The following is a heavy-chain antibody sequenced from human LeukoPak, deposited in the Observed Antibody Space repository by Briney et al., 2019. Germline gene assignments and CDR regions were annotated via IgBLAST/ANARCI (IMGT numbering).Heavy chain of an antibody. J-gene: IGHJ4*02. D-gene: IGHD7-27*01. V-gene: IGHV3-30*02. Sequence: GGSLRLSCAASGFTYSNYIMHWVRQAPGKGLEWVSFIRFDGTNRHYVDSVKGRFTISRDNANNMLYLQMNSLNFEDTAVYYCARDAYHSGDLDQWGEGTLVIVSS. CDR2: IRFDGTNR. CDR1: GFTYSNYI. CDR3: ARDAYHSGDLDQ.